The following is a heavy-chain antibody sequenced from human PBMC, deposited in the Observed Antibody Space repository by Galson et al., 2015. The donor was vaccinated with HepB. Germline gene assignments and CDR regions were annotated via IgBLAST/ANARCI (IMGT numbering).Heavy chain of an antibody. CDR3: ARGGRRRDYYGSSVYQRDGFDI. CDR1: GYTFSIYS. J-gene: IGHJ3*02. V-gene: IGHV7-4-1*02. D-gene: IGHD3-22*01. CDR2: INTNTGNP. Sequence: SVKVSCKASGYTFSIYSMNWVRQAPGQGLEWMGWINTNTGNPTYARGLTGRFVFSLDTSVSTAYLQISRLKAEDTAVYYCARGGRRRDYYGSSVYQRDGFDIWGQGTMVTVS.